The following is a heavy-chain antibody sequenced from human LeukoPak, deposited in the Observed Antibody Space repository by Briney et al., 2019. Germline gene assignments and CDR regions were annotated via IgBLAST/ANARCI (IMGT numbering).Heavy chain of an antibody. CDR2: FNHSGGT. J-gene: IGHJ4*02. V-gene: IGHV4-34*01. CDR3: ARVGGYSYGFYSGRQRTDY. Sequence: PSEALSLTCAVYGGSFIGYYWTWIRQPPGKGLEWIGEFNHSGGTSYNPSLKSRLTISVDASKNQFSLNLSSVTGADTAVYYCARVGGYSYGFYSGRQRTDYWGQGTLVTVSS. CDR1: GGSFIGYY. D-gene: IGHD5-18*01.